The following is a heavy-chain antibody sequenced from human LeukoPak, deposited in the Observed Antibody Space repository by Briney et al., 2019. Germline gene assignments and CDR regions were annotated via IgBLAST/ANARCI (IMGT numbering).Heavy chain of an antibody. CDR3: VRDETPRWSFDS. J-gene: IGHJ4*02. V-gene: IGHV3-74*01. CDR1: GFSFSTSW. D-gene: IGHD6-13*01. CDR2: INFDGSST. Sequence: GGSLRLSCAASGFSFSTSWMHWVRQAPGKGLVWVSRINFDGSSTSYADSVKGRFTFSRDNMKNTLWLQMHSLRVEDTAVYYCVRDETPRWSFDSWGQGILVTVSS.